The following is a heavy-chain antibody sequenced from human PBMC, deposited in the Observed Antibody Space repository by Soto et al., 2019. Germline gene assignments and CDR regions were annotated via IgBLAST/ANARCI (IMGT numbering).Heavy chain of an antibody. CDR3: ARDLGNYCSSSSCYPRHWFDP. J-gene: IGHJ5*02. CDR1: GYSISSGYY. V-gene: IGHV4-38-2*02. CDR2: IYHSGST. D-gene: IGHD2-2*01. Sequence: SETLSLTSAVSGYSISSGYYWGWIRQPPGKGLEWIGSIYHSGSTYYSPPLKSRVTISVDTSKNQFSLKLSSVSAADTAMYYCARDLGNYCSSSSCYPRHWFDPWGQGTLVTVSS.